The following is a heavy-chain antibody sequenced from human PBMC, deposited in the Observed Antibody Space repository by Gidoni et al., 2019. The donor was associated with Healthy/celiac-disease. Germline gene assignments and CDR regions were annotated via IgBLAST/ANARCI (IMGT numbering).Heavy chain of an antibody. V-gene: IGHV3-21*01. CDR3: ARGMGGCSSTSCEDAFDI. CDR2: ISSRSSYI. D-gene: IGHD2-2*01. J-gene: IGHJ3*02. CDR1: GFPFSSYS. Sequence: EVQLVESGGGLVKPGGSLRLSCAGSGFPFSSYSMNWVRQAPGKGLEWVSSISSRSSYIYYADSVKGRFTISRDNAKNSLYLQMNSLRAEDTAVYYCARGMGGCSSTSCEDAFDIWGQGTMVTVSS.